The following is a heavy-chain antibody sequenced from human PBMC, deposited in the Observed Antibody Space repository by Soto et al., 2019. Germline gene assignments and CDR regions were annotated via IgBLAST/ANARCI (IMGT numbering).Heavy chain of an antibody. V-gene: IGHV3-30*18. CDR3: AKDQVVVVPAAYRGTWYYYGMDV. J-gene: IGHJ6*02. CDR1: GFTFSSYG. D-gene: IGHD2-2*01. Sequence: GGSLRLSCAASGFTFSSYGMHWVRQAPGKGLEWVAVISYDGSNKYYADSVKGRFTISRDNSKNTLYLQMNSLRAEDTAVYYCAKDQVVVVPAAYRGTWYYYGMDVWGQGTTVTVSS. CDR2: ISYDGSNK.